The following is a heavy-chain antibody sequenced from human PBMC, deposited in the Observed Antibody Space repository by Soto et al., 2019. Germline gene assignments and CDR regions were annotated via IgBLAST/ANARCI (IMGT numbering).Heavy chain of an antibody. CDR2: ISPDGSDV. J-gene: IGHJ4*02. D-gene: IGHD5-12*01. CDR1: GFPFTNYW. V-gene: IGHV3-74*01. CDR3: ACWGHIVPVATSDFDR. Sequence: WGSLRLSCASSGFPFTNYWMNWVRQTPGKGLMWVSRISPDGSDVGYADSVEGRFTVSRDNAKNTLYLQMHSLRAEDTAMYYCACWGHIVPVATSDFDRWGQGTLVTVSS.